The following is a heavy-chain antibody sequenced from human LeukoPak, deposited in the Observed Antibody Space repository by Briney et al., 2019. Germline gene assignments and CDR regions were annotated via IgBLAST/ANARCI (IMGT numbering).Heavy chain of an antibody. CDR3: AKLRDIVLMVYAVSFDY. D-gene: IGHD2-8*01. CDR1: GFTFSSYA. Sequence: GGSLRLSCAASGFTFSSYAMSWVRQAPGKGLEWVSAISGSGGSTYYADSVKGRFTISRDNSKNTLYLQMNSLRAEDTAVYYCAKLRDIVLMVYAVSFDYWGQGTLVTVSP. CDR2: ISGSGGST. J-gene: IGHJ4*02. V-gene: IGHV3-23*01.